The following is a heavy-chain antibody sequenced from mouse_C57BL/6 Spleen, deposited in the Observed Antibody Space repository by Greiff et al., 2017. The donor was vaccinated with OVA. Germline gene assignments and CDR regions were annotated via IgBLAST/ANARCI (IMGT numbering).Heavy chain of an antibody. CDR3: ARYTPTGAYCDY. J-gene: IGHJ2*01. CDR2: IRNKANGYTT. D-gene: IGHD4-1*02. CDR1: GFTFTDYY. V-gene: IGHV7-3*01. Sequence: EVKLVESGGGLVQPGGSLSLSCAASGFTFTDYYMSWVRQPPGKALEWLGFIRNKANGYTTEYSASVKGRFTISRANSQSILYLQMIALRAEDSATYYCARYTPTGAYCDYWGQGTTLTVSS.